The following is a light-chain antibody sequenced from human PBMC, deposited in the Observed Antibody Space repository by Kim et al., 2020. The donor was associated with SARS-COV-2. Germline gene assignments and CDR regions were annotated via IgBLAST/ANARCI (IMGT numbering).Light chain of an antibody. Sequence: QSVLTQPASVSGSPGQSITISCTGTSSDIGGYNYVSWYRQHPGKAPKLIIYDVSSRPSGVSNRFSGSKSGNTASLTISGLQAVDEADYYCTSYATSSPWVFGGGTQLTVL. J-gene: IGLJ3*02. CDR3: TSYATSSPWV. V-gene: IGLV2-14*03. CDR2: DVS. CDR1: SSDIGGYNY.